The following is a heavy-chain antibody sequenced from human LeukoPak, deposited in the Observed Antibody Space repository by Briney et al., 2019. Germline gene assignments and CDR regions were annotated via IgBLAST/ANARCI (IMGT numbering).Heavy chain of an antibody. CDR1: GFTFSSYA. J-gene: IGHJ6*03. CDR2: ISSNGGST. D-gene: IGHD4-11*01. Sequence: PGGSLRLSCAASGFTFSSYAMHWVRQAPGKGLEYVSAISSNGGSTYYANSVKGRFTVSRDNSKNTLYLQMGSLRAEDMAVYYCARDQSVTGGYYYMDVWGKGTTVTVSS. CDR3: ARDQSVTGGYYYMDV. V-gene: IGHV3-64*01.